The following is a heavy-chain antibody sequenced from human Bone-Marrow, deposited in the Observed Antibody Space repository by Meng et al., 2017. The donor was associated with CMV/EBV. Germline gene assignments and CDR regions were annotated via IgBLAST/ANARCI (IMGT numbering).Heavy chain of an antibody. CDR2: IRSKAYGGTT. CDR3: TRVPGNYGGHSEFEY. Sequence: GESLKISCTASGFTFGDYAMSWVRQAPGKGLEWVGFIRSKAYGGTTEYAASVKGRFTISRDDSKSIAYLQMNSLKTEDTAVYYCTRVPGNYGGHSEFEYWGQGTLVTVSS. CDR1: GFTFGDYA. D-gene: IGHD4-23*01. V-gene: IGHV3-49*04. J-gene: IGHJ4*02.